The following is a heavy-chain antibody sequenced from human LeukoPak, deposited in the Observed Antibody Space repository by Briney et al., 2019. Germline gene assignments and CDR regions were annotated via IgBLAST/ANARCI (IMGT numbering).Heavy chain of an antibody. CDR3: AHIKGCYDLWNGWGAMDV. CDR1: GFSLNIRGVG. CDR2: IYWDNDK. J-gene: IGHJ6*02. D-gene: IGHD3-3*01. V-gene: IGHV2-5*02. Sequence: SGPTLVKPLETLTLTCSFSGFSLNIRGVGVGWIRQPPGKALEWVALIYWDNDKRYSPSLKTRLTITKDTSKNQVVLRMTYVDPVDTATYYCAHIKGCYDLWNGWGAMDVWGQGTTVTVSS.